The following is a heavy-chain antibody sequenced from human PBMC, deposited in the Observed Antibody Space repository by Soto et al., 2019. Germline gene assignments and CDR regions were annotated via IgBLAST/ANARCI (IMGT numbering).Heavy chain of an antibody. D-gene: IGHD2-2*03. CDR1: GYTFTSYD. CDR3: ARGRGGYRSSTSCSHYYGMDV. Sequence: GASVKVSCKASGYTFTSYDINWVRQATGQGLEWMGWMNPNSRNTGYAQKFQGRVTMTRNTSISTAYMELSSLRSEDTAVYYCARGRGGYRSSTSCSHYYGMDVWGQGTTVTVSS. J-gene: IGHJ6*02. V-gene: IGHV1-8*01. CDR2: MNPNSRNT.